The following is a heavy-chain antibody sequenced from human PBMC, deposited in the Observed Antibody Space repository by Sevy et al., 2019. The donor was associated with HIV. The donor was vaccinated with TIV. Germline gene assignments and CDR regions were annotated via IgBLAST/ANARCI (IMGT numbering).Heavy chain of an antibody. J-gene: IGHJ6*02. CDR3: ARLCTGFIYYYYYGMDV. CDR2: IKQDGSEK. CDR1: GFAFSSSW. Sequence: GGSLRLSCAASGFAFSSSWMTWVRQAPGKGLEWVANIKQDGSEKYYVDFLKGRFTISRDNAKNSLYLQMNSLRAEDMAVYYCARLCTGFIYYYYYGMDVWGQGTTVTVS. V-gene: IGHV3-7*01. D-gene: IGHD2-2*01.